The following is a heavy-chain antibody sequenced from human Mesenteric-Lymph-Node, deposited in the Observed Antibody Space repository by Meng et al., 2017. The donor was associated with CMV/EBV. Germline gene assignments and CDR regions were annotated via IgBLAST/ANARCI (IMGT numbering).Heavy chain of an antibody. J-gene: IGHJ5*02. CDR3: AHCSSTSCYSA. D-gene: IGHD2-2*02. Sequence: GGSLTLSCAPSGFTFSSYWMPWVRQAPGEGLVWVSRINSDGSSTNYADSVKGRFTISRDNAKNTLYLQMSSLRADDTAVYYCAHCSSTSCYSAWGQGTLVTVSS. V-gene: IGHV3-74*01. CDR1: GFTFSSYW. CDR2: INSDGSST.